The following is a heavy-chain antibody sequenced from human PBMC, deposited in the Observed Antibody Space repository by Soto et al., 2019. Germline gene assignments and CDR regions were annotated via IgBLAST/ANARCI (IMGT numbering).Heavy chain of an antibody. V-gene: IGHV3-21*01. J-gene: IGHJ5*02. CDR2: ISSSSSST. Sequence: PGGSLRLSCSISGFTFSSYSMTWVRQAPGKGLEWVASISSSSSSTYYADSVKGRFTISRDNAKNSLFLEMNTLRAEDTAVYLCWRDLGWFDPWGKGTLVTVAS. CDR3: WRDLGWFDP. CDR1: GFTFSSYS.